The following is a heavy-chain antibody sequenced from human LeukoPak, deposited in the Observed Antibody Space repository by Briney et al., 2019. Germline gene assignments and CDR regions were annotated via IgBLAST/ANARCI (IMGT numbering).Heavy chain of an antibody. CDR1: GFTVSTTY. CDR3: ARGGSGSYHYYFDY. J-gene: IGHJ4*02. CDR2: IYSGGAT. V-gene: IGHV3-66*02. D-gene: IGHD1-26*01. Sequence: GGSLRLSCAASGFTVSTTYMSWVRQAPGKGLEWVSLIYSGGATDYADSVKGRFTTSRDNSQNTLYLQLSSLRPDDTAVYYCARGGSGSYHYYFDYWGQGTLLTVSS.